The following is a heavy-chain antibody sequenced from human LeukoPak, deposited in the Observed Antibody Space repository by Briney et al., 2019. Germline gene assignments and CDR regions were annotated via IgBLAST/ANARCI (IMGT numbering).Heavy chain of an antibody. CDR2: IYYTGST. Sequence: SETLSLTCTVSGRSISSFYWSWIRQHPGQGLEWLGYIYYTGSTNYNPSLKSRVTISVDTSKNRFSLKLSSVTAADTAVYYCAITRGYSYGYLDYWGQGTLVTVSS. CDR1: GRSISSFY. D-gene: IGHD5-18*01. V-gene: IGHV4-59*08. J-gene: IGHJ4*02. CDR3: AITRGYSYGYLDY.